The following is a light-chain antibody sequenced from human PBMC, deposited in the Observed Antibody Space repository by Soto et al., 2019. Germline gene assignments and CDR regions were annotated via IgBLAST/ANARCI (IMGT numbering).Light chain of an antibody. CDR1: QVISGW. Sequence: DIQMIQSPSTLSASVGDRVTITCRASQVISGWLAWYQQKPGKAPKVLIYDASNLESGVPSRFSGSGSGTEFSLTISSLQPDDFATYYCQQYHSFSLTFGGGTKVEIK. CDR3: QQYHSFSLT. CDR2: DAS. J-gene: IGKJ4*01. V-gene: IGKV1-5*01.